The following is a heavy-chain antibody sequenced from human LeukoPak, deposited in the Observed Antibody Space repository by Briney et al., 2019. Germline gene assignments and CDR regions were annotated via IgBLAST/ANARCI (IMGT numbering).Heavy chain of an antibody. J-gene: IGHJ3*02. CDR1: GYTFTGYY. V-gene: IGHV1-2*02. Sequence: GASVKVSCKASGYTFTGYYMHWVRQAPGQGLEWMGWINPNSGGTNYAQKFQGRVTMTRDTSISTAYMELSRLRSDDTAVYYCARGHSHDYGDYRAFDIWGRGTMVTVSS. D-gene: IGHD4-17*01. CDR3: ARGHSHDYGDYRAFDI. CDR2: INPNSGGT.